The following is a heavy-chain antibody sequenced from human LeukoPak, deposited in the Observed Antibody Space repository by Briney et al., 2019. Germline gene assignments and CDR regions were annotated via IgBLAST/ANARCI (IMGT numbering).Heavy chain of an antibody. CDR2: INPSGGST. D-gene: IGHD5-18*01. Sequence: EASVKVSCKASGYTFTGYYMHWVRQAPGQGLEWMGIINPSGGSTSYAQKFQGRVTMTRDTSTSTVYMELSSLRSEDTAVYYRARVRIQLWLHNDYWGQGTLVTVSS. J-gene: IGHJ4*02. CDR3: ARVRIQLWLHNDY. V-gene: IGHV1-46*01. CDR1: GYTFTGYY.